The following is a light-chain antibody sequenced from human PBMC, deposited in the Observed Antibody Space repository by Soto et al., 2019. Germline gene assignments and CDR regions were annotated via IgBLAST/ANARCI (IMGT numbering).Light chain of an antibody. V-gene: IGKV1-39*01. J-gene: IGKJ2*01. CDR1: QSITTH. Sequence: DIQMTQSPSSLSASVGDRVTMTCRASQSITTHVNWYQQKPGKAPKLLIYAASILQSGVPSRFSGSGSGTDFTITISSLQPEDFATYFCQQSYSTPTPPTFGQGTKVEIK. CDR3: QQSYSTPTPPT. CDR2: AAS.